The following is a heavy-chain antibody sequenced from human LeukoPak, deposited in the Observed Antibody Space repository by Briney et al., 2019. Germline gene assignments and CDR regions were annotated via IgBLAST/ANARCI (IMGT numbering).Heavy chain of an antibody. Sequence: ASVKVSCKASGYTFTGYYMHWVRQAPGQGLEWMGWINPNSGGTNYAQKLQGRVTMTTDTSTSTAYMELRSLRSDDTAVYYCARDFGGGSGSYYDAFDIWGQGTMVTVSS. J-gene: IGHJ3*02. CDR1: GYTFTGYY. CDR3: ARDFGGGSGSYYDAFDI. D-gene: IGHD3-10*01. CDR2: INPNSGGT. V-gene: IGHV1-2*02.